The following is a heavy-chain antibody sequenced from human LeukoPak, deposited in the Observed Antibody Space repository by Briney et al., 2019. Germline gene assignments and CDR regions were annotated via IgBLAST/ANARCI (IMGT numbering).Heavy chain of an antibody. Sequence: SETLSLTCTVSGGSISSSSYYWGWIRQPPGKGLEWIGDISHSGTTNYSPSLKSRVTISVDTSKNQFSLNLSSVTAADTAVFYCARRPGTYYYDSSGYSPWRYYFDYWGKGTLVTVSS. CDR3: ARRPGTYYYDSSGYSPWRYYFDY. J-gene: IGHJ4*02. V-gene: IGHV4-39*07. CDR1: GGSISSSSYY. CDR2: ISHSGTT. D-gene: IGHD3-22*01.